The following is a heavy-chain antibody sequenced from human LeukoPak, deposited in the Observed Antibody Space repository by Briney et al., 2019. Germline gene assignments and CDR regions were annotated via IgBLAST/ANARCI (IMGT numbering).Heavy chain of an antibody. D-gene: IGHD6-19*01. V-gene: IGHV1-18*01. Sequence: ASVKVSCKPSGYTFTTYGITWVRQAPGQGLEWLGWISAYNGDTNYAQKFQGRVSMTTDTSTSTVYMQLRSLRSDDTATYYCARRKYSSGWHLDHWGQGTLVTVSS. CDR3: ARRKYSSGWHLDH. CDR1: GYTFTTYG. CDR2: ISAYNGDT. J-gene: IGHJ4*02.